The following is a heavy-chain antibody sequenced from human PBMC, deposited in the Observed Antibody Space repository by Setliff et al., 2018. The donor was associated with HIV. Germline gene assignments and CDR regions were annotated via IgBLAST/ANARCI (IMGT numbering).Heavy chain of an antibody. D-gene: IGHD3-10*01. CDR2: IIHSGIT. Sequence: PSETLSLTCAVSGGSFSDYSWTWIRQPPGKGLEWIGEIIHSGITNYNPSFKNRVTMSVDKSRNHFSLILNSVTAADTAIYYCVRASLPGDHVFFDYWGQGRLVTVS. CDR3: VRASLPGDHVFFDY. J-gene: IGHJ4*02. CDR1: GGSFSDYS. V-gene: IGHV4-34*12.